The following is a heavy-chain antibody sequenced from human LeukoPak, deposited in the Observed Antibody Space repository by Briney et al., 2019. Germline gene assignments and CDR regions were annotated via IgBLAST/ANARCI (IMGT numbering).Heavy chain of an antibody. CDR3: ARASDPWLQLT. Sequence: GGSLRLSCAASGLTFSNYWMIWVRQAPGKGLEWVGNIKQDGSEKRYADSVRGRFSISRDNAQTSLYLQMNSLRAEDTAVYYCARASDPWLQLTWGQGTLVTVSS. J-gene: IGHJ5*02. D-gene: IGHD5-24*01. V-gene: IGHV3-7*05. CDR1: GLTFSNYW. CDR2: IKQDGSEK.